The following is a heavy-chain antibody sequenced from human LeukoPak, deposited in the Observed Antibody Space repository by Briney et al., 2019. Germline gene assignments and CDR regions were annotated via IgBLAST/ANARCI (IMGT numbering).Heavy chain of an antibody. CDR1: GGSISSGSYY. Sequence: SETLSLTCTVSGGSISSGSYYWSWIRQPAGKGLEWIGRIYTSGSTNYNPSLKSRVTISVDTSKNQFSLKLSSVTAADTAVYYCARERLRFLEWLWDAFDIWGQGTMVTVSS. CDR2: IYTSGST. J-gene: IGHJ3*02. CDR3: ARERLRFLEWLWDAFDI. V-gene: IGHV4-61*02. D-gene: IGHD3-3*01.